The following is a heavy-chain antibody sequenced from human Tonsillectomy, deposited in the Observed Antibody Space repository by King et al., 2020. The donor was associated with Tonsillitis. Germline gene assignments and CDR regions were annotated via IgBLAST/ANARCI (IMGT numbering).Heavy chain of an antibody. V-gene: IGHV3-30*01. D-gene: IGHD3-3*01. CDR1: GFTFSSYA. J-gene: IGHJ6*03. Sequence: QVQLVESGGGVVQPGRSLRLSCAASGFTFSSYAMHWVRQAPGKGLEWVAVISYDGSNKYYADSVKGRFTLSRDNSKNTLYLQMNSLRAEDTAVYYCAREGGYDCWSGLGSYYYYYMYVWGKGTTVTVTS. CDR3: AREGGYDCWSGLGSYYYYYMYV. CDR2: ISYDGSNK.